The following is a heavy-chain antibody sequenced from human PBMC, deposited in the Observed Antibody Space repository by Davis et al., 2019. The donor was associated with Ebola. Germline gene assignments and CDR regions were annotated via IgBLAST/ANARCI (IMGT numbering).Heavy chain of an antibody. Sequence: PGGSLRLSCAASGFTFSGYAMTWVRQAPGKGLEWLSAISGSADDTYYADSVKGRFTISRDNSKNTLYLQMNNLRAEDTAVYYCAKRPSYGDSWGQGTLVTVSS. D-gene: IGHD3-10*01. V-gene: IGHV3-23*01. CDR1: GFTFSGYA. J-gene: IGHJ4*02. CDR3: AKRPSYGDS. CDR2: ISGSADDT.